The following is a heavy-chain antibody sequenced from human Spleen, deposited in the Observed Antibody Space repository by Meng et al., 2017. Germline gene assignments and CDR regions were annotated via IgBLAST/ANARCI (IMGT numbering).Heavy chain of an antibody. V-gene: IGHV4-34*01. Sequence: QVHLQAWGAGLLKPTEPLSLPSAVSSGPFSGYNWTWIRQPPGKGLEWIGGIQHDGSANYDPSVRGRVTISVDTSKNQFSLKLTSVTAADTAVYYCARQVNSDGYPRYFDYWGQGTLVTVSS. CDR2: IQHDGSA. J-gene: IGHJ4*02. CDR1: SGPFSGYN. CDR3: ARQVNSDGYPRYFDY. D-gene: IGHD5-24*01.